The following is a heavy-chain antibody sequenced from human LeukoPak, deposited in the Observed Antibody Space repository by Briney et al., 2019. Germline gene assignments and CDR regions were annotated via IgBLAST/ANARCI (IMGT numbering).Heavy chain of an antibody. CDR3: ATIVVARYYYYGMDV. CDR2: INHSGST. CDR1: GFTFSSYA. V-gene: IGHV4-34*08. Sequence: GSLRLSCAASGFTFSSYAMSWVRQAPGKGLEWIGEINHSGSTNYNPSLKSRVTISVDTSKNQFSLKLSSVTAADTAVYYCATIVVARYYYYGMDVWGQGTTVTVSS. J-gene: IGHJ6*02. D-gene: IGHD3-22*01.